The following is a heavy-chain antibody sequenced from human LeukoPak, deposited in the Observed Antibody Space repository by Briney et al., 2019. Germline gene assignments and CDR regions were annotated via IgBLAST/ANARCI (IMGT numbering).Heavy chain of an antibody. CDR3: ARGRRRDRDGYKSPGSWFDS. Sequence: SQTLSLTCTVSGGSTSSGGYFWTWTRQPAGKGLDWIEHIYDSGNTNYNPSLWSRITISVYTTKNEFSLKLTSLTAADTAVYFCARGRRRDRDGYKSPGSWFDSWGQGTLVTVSS. CDR1: GGSTSSGGYF. CDR2: IYDSGNT. V-gene: IGHV4-61*09. J-gene: IGHJ5*01. D-gene: IGHD5-24*01.